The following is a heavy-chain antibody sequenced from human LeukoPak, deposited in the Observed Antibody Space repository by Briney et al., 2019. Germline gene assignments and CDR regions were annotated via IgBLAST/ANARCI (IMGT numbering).Heavy chain of an antibody. CDR3: ASRSYSGRPRAFDI. J-gene: IGHJ3*02. V-gene: IGHV4-34*01. CDR1: GGSFSGYY. D-gene: IGHD1-26*01. CDR2: INHSGST. Sequence: SETLSFTCAVYGGSFSGYYWSWIRQPPGKGLEWIGEINHSGSTNYNPSLKSRVTISVDTSKNQFSLKLSSVTAADTAVYYCASRSYSGRPRAFDIWGQGTMVTVSS.